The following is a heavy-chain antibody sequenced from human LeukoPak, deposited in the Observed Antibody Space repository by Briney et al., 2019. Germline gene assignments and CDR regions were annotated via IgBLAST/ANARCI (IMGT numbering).Heavy chain of an antibody. Sequence: GGSQTLSCVASGFTFGSYAMSWVRQAPGKGLEWVSSISGSGSSTSYADSVKGRLTISRDNSKNTVYLQMNSLRAEDTAVYYCAKDRGNYYDSPRFDHWGQGTLVTVSS. CDR1: GFTFGSYA. CDR3: AKDRGNYYDSPRFDH. J-gene: IGHJ5*02. CDR2: ISGSGSST. D-gene: IGHD3-22*01. V-gene: IGHV3-23*01.